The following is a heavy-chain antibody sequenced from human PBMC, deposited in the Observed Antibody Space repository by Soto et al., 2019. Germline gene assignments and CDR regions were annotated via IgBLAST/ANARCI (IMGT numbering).Heavy chain of an antibody. CDR1: SGSISSYY. Sequence: SETLSLTCTVSSGSISSYYWSWIRQPPGKGLEWIGYIFYSGNTNYSPSLKSRITISLDRSKNQFSLKLSSVTAADTAVYYCARDRRTRIAAAGKGYYYYGMDVWGQGTTVTVSS. J-gene: IGHJ6*02. V-gene: IGHV4-59*12. CDR2: IFYSGNT. CDR3: ARDRRTRIAAAGKGYYYYGMDV. D-gene: IGHD6-13*01.